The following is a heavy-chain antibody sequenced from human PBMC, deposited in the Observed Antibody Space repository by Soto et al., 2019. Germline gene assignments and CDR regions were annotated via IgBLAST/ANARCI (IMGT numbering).Heavy chain of an antibody. V-gene: IGHV2-5*02. CDR3: ARTARYKYDFDY. CDR1: GFSLTNNGEA. CDR2: IYWDDDN. Sequence: SGPTLVNPTQTLTLTCTFSGFSLTNNGEAVGWFRQSPGKALEWLVLIYWDDDNRYNPTLRTRLSTTKDTSKNQVVLTLTNMDPVDTATYYCARTARYKYDFDYWGQGTLVTVSS. J-gene: IGHJ4*02. D-gene: IGHD1-1*01.